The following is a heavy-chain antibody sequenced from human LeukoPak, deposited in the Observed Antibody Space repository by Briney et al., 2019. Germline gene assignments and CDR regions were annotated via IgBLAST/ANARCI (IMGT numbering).Heavy chain of an antibody. CDR2: VSGSGGAT. CDR1: SXXX. V-gene: IGHV3-23*01. J-gene: IGHJ4*02. D-gene: IGHD3-9*01. CDR3: AKAADYDILTGYWVYFDD. Sequence: SXXXXTXVRXAPGGXLEWVSTVSGSGGATYYADSVKGRFTISRDNSKNTLYLQMNSLRAEDTAVYYCAKAADYDILTGYWVYFDDWGQGTLVTVSS.